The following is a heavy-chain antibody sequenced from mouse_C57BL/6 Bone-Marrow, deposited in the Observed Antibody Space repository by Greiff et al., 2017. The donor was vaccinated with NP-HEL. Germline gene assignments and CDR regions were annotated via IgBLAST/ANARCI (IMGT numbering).Heavy chain of an antibody. J-gene: IGHJ4*01. CDR1: GFSLSTSGMG. Sequence: QVTLKVFGPGILQSSQTLSLTCSFSGFSLSTSGMGVSWIRQPSGKGLEWLAHIYWDDDKRYNPSLKSRLTISTDTSINQVVLKITSVDTADTATYYGARRGIYYYGSSYGGAMDYGGQGTSVTVSS. CDR3: ARRGIYYYGSSYGGAMDY. V-gene: IGHV8-12*01. CDR2: IYWDDDK. D-gene: IGHD1-1*01.